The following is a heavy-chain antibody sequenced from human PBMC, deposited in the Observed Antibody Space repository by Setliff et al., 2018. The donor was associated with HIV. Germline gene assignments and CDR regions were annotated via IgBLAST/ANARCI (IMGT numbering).Heavy chain of an antibody. J-gene: IGHJ4*02. CDR2: IKQDGTDK. CDR3: ARDGITIFGVVIDY. Sequence: PGGSLRLSCIASGFSFNNYYMTWVRQAPGKGLEWVGNIKQDGTDKYYVDSVRGRFTISRDNARNSLFLQMNSLRTEDTAMYFCARDGITIFGVVIDYWGQGTLVTVSS. CDR1: GFSFNNYY. V-gene: IGHV3-7*01. D-gene: IGHD3-3*01.